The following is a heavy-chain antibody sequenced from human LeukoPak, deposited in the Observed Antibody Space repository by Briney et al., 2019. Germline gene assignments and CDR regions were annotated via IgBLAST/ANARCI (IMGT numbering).Heavy chain of an antibody. V-gene: IGHV3-48*04. D-gene: IGHD5-18*01. CDR1: GFTFSSYW. CDR3: ARAWTGYSYGDY. CDR2: ISGSGSTI. Sequence: GGSLRLSCAASGFTFSSYWMSWVRQAPGKGLEWVSYISGSGSTIYYADSVKGRFTISRDNAKNSLYLQMNSLRAGDTAVYYCARAWTGYSYGDYWGQGTLVTVSS. J-gene: IGHJ4*02.